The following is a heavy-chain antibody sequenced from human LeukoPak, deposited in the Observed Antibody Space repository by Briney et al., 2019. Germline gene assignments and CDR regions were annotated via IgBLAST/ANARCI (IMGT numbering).Heavy chain of an antibody. V-gene: IGHV4-38-2*02. CDR2: IYHSGST. CDR1: GYSISSSYY. D-gene: IGHD1/OR15-1a*01. CDR3: ARVGRGAGGTIDDFDI. Sequence: SETLSLTCTVSGYSISSSYYWGWIRQPPGKGLEWIWSIYHSGSTYYNPSLKSRLTISVDTSKHHFSLNLSSVTAADTAVYYCARVGRGAGGTIDDFDIWGQGTMVTVSS. J-gene: IGHJ3*02.